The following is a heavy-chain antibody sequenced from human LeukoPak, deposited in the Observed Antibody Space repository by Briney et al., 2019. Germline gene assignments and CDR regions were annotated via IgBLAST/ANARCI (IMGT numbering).Heavy chain of an antibody. Sequence: GASVKVSCKASGYIFTGYYMHWVRQAPGQGLEWMGWINPNSGGTKYAQKFQGRVTMTRDTSISTAYMELSSLRSEDTAVYYCARTTVTMGYFDYWGQGTLVTVSS. D-gene: IGHD4-17*01. CDR1: GYIFTGYY. CDR2: INPNSGGT. V-gene: IGHV1-2*02. J-gene: IGHJ4*02. CDR3: ARTTVTMGYFDY.